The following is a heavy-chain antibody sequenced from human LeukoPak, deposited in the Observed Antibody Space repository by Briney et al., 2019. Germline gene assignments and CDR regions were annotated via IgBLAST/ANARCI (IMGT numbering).Heavy chain of an antibody. CDR3: ATYVRDYVWGRPTIAFDI. CDR1: GFTFSNYA. Sequence: GGSLRLSCAATGFTFSNYAIHWGRQAPGKGLEWVAFISDDGSRQHYADSVKGRFTISRDNSKNTLNLQMNSLRAEDTAVYYCATYVRDYVWGRPTIAFDIWGQGTMVTVSS. V-gene: IGHV3-30-3*01. J-gene: IGHJ3*02. D-gene: IGHD3-16*01. CDR2: ISDDGSRQ.